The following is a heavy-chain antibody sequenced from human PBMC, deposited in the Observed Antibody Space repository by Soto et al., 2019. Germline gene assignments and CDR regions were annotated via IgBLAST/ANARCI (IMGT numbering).Heavy chain of an antibody. Sequence: ASVKVSCKASGYTFTSYGISWLRQAPGQGLEWMGWISAYNGNTNYAQKLQGRVTMTTDTSTSTAYMELRSLRSDDTAVYYCARAQVLWFGELRRGWFDPWGQGTLVTVSS. CDR3: ARAQVLWFGELRRGWFDP. V-gene: IGHV1-18*01. CDR2: ISAYNGNT. J-gene: IGHJ5*02. D-gene: IGHD3-10*01. CDR1: GYTFTSYG.